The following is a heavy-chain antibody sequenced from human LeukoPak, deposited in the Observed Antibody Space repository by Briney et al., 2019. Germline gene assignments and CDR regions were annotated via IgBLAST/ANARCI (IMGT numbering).Heavy chain of an antibody. Sequence: GESLRLSCAASGFTFSDSAVSWVRHSPGEGLKWVPSISDTGGGTYYADSVKGRFTVTRDNSRNTVNLQMNSLTAGDTARYYCAKGGQDFDFWRFDLWGQGILVIVSS. J-gene: IGHJ5*02. CDR1: GFTFSDSA. CDR3: AKGGQDFDFWRFDL. CDR2: ISDTGGGT. D-gene: IGHD3-3*01. V-gene: IGHV3-23*01.